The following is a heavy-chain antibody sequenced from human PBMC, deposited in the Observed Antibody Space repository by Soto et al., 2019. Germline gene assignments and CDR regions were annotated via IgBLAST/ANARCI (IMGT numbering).Heavy chain of an antibody. J-gene: IGHJ4*02. D-gene: IGHD3-22*01. CDR2: LYHSGTT. Sequence: TSETLSLTCDVSGYSISSGYYWGWIRQPPGGGLEWIGTLYHSGTTYYSPSLKSRVTISVDTSQNQFSLKLSSVTAADTAVYYCARADYYYDSSGYSFYFDYWGQGTLVTVSS. V-gene: IGHV4-38-2*01. CDR3: ARADYYYDSSGYSFYFDY. CDR1: GYSISSGYY.